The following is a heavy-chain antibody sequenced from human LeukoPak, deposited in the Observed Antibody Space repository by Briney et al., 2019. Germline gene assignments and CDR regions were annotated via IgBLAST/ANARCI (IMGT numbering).Heavy chain of an antibody. CDR3: ARGSRWLQLGPFDY. D-gene: IGHD5-24*01. V-gene: IGHV3-30*01. CDR2: MSYDGSDN. J-gene: IGHJ4*02. CDR1: GFTFSSYT. Sequence: PGGSLRLSCAASGFTFSSYTMHWVRQAPGKGLEWVAVMSYDGSDNYYADSVKGRFTISRDNSRTTVYLQMNSLRAEDTAVYYCARGSRWLQLGPFDYWGQGTLVIVSS.